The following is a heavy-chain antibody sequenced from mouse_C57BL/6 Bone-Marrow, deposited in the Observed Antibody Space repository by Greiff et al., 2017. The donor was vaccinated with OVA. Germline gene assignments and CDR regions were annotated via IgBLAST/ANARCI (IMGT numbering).Heavy chain of an antibody. V-gene: IGHV1-69*01. CDR1: GYTFTSYW. CDR3: ARRGGNYYAMDY. Sequence: QVQLQQPGAELVMPGASVKLSCQASGYTFTSYWMHWVKQRPGQGLEWIGEIDPSDSYTNYNQKFKGKSTLTVDKSSSTAYMQLSSLTSEDSAVYYCARRGGNYYAMDYWGQGTSVTVSS. J-gene: IGHJ4*01. CDR2: IDPSDSYT.